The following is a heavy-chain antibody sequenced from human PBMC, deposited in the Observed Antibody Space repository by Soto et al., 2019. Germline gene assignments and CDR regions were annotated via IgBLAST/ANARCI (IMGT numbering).Heavy chain of an antibody. CDR3: ASSYYDSSASGGMDV. J-gene: IGHJ6*02. V-gene: IGHV1-69*02. D-gene: IGHD3-22*01. Sequence: QVQLVQSGAEVKKPGSSVKVSCKASGGTFSSYTISWVRQAPGQGLEWMGRIIPILGIANYEQKFQGRVTITADKSTRTAYMELRSLRSEDTAVYYCASSYYDSSASGGMDVWGQGTTVTVSS. CDR1: GGTFSSYT. CDR2: IIPILGIA.